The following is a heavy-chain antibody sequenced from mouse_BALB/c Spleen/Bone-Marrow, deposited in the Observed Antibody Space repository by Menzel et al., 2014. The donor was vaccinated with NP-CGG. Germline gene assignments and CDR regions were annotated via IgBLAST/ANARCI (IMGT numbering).Heavy chain of an antibody. CDR3: AVYGYEGFAY. Sequence: QVQLQQPGSVLVRPGTSVKLSCKASGYTFTSSWIHWARQRPGQGLEWIGEIHPNSGNTNYNEKFKGEATLTIDTSSSTAYLQLSSLTSEDTAVYYCAVYGYEGFAYWGQGTLVTVPA. V-gene: IGHV1S130*01. CDR1: GYTFTSSW. J-gene: IGHJ3*01. CDR2: IHPNSGNT. D-gene: IGHD2-2*01.